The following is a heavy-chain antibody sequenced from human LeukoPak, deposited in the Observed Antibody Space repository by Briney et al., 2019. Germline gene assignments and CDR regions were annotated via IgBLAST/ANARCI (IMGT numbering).Heavy chain of an antibody. Sequence: GGSLRLSCAASGFTFSSYAMSWVRQAPGKGLEWVSAINGSGGRIYYADSVKGRFTISRDNSKNTLYLQMNSLRAEDTAVYYCAKAMIGGAFDIWGQGTMVTVSS. CDR3: AKAMIGGAFDI. V-gene: IGHV3-23*01. CDR2: INGSGGRI. D-gene: IGHD3-22*01. J-gene: IGHJ3*02. CDR1: GFTFSSYA.